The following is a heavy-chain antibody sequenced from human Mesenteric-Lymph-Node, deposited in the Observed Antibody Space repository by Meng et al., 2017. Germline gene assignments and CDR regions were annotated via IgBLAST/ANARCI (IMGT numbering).Heavy chain of an antibody. V-gene: IGHV4-59*01. Sequence: GSLRLSCTVSGGSISSYYWSWIRQPPGKGLEWIGYIYYSGSTNYNPSLKSRVTISVDTSKNQFSLKLSSVTAADTAVYYCARDIQQLVTRKVGGVLAFDIWGQGTMVTVSS. CDR3: ARDIQQLVTRKVGGVLAFDI. CDR1: GGSISSYY. J-gene: IGHJ3*02. D-gene: IGHD6-13*01. CDR2: IYYSGST.